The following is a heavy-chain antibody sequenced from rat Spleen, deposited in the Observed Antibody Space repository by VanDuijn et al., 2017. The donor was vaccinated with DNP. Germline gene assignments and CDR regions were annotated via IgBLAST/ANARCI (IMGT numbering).Heavy chain of an antibody. CDR1: GFTLSNYG. CDR3: ARHFSLYYYSDQYYFDY. D-gene: IGHD1-1*01. V-gene: IGHV5-19*01. Sequence: EVQLVESGGGLVQPGRSLKVSCAASGFTLSNYGIHWIRQAPTKGLEWVASISPSGGSTYYRDSVKDRFTISRDNAKSTLYLQMDSLRSEDTATYYCARHFSLYYYSDQYYFDYWGQGASVTVSS. J-gene: IGHJ4*01. CDR2: ISPSGGST.